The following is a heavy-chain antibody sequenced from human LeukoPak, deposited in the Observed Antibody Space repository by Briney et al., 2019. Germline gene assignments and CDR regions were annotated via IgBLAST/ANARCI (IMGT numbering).Heavy chain of an antibody. CDR1: GYTFTSYG. Sequence: ASVTVSCKASGYTFTSYGISWVRQAPGQGLEWMGWFSAYNGNTNYAQKLQGRVTMTTDTSTSTAYMELRSLRSDDTAVYYCARGEGWYCSSTSCYDTYYYYGMDVWGQGTTVTVSS. J-gene: IGHJ6*02. CDR2: FSAYNGNT. CDR3: ARGEGWYCSSTSCYDTYYYYGMDV. V-gene: IGHV1-18*01. D-gene: IGHD2-2*01.